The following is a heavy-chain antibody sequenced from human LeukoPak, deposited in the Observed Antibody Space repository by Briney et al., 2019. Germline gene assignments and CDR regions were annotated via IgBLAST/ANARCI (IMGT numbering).Heavy chain of an antibody. CDR1: GFTFSSYS. Sequence: GGSLRLSCAASGFTFSSYSMNWVRQAPGKGLEWVSSISSSSSYIYYADSVKGRFTISRDNAKNSLYLQMNSLRAEDTAVYYCAREVGITIFGVVYNWFDPWGQGTLVTVSS. J-gene: IGHJ5*02. CDR3: AREVGITIFGVVYNWFDP. CDR2: ISSSSSYI. D-gene: IGHD3-3*01. V-gene: IGHV3-21*01.